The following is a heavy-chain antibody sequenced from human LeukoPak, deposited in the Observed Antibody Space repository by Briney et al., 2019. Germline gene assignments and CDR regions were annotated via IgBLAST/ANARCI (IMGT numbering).Heavy chain of an antibody. CDR2: VKTKADGGTT. CDR3: VTDVPYPAPQIDF. CDR1: GFTFSSAW. J-gene: IGHJ4*02. D-gene: IGHD2-2*01. V-gene: IGHV3-15*01. Sequence: GGSLRLSCAASGFTFSSAWMSWVRQAPGKGLESVGRVKTKADGGTTEYAAPVKGRFTISRDDSKNTLDLQMNSLKTEDTGMYYCVTDVPYPAPQIDFWGQGTLVTVSS.